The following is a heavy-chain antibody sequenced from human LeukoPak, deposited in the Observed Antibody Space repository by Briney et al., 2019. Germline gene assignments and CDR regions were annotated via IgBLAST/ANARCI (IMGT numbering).Heavy chain of an antibody. CDR3: ARAQIAAAGRVDDAFDI. J-gene: IGHJ3*02. CDR1: GFTFSSYS. V-gene: IGHV3-21*01. D-gene: IGHD6-13*01. Sequence: GGSLRLSCAASGFTFSSYSMNWVRQAPGKGLEWVSSISSSSSYIYYADSVKGRFTISRDNAKNSLYLQMNSLRAEDTAVYYCARAQIAAAGRVDDAFDIWGQGTMVTVSS. CDR2: ISSSSSYI.